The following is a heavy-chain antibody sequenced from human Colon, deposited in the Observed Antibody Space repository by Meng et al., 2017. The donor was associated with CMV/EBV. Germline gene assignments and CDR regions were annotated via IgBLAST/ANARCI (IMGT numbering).Heavy chain of an antibody. CDR3: ARAAAAGEYYFDY. CDR1: GGSTSSSSYY. J-gene: IGHJ4*02. CDR2: IYYSGST. Sequence: QPQLQEEGPGLVKPSETLSLTCTVSGGSTSSSSYYWGWIRQPPGKGLEWIGSIYYSGSTYYNPSLKSRVTISVDTSKNQFSLKLSSVTAADTAVYYCARAAAAGEYYFDYWGQGTLVTVSS. D-gene: IGHD6-13*01. V-gene: IGHV4-39*07.